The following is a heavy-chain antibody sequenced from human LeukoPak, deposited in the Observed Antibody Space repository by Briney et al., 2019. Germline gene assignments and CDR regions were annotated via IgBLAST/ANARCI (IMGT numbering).Heavy chain of an antibody. CDR2: INSDGSST. CDR3: AREWSGFGELPDY. CDR1: GFTFSNFE. Sequence: GGSLRLSCAASGFTFSNFEMNWVRQAPGKGLVWVSRINSDGSSTSYADSVKGRFTISRDNAKNTLYLQMNSLRVEDTAVYYCAREWSGFGELPDYWGQGTLVTVSS. D-gene: IGHD3-10*01. J-gene: IGHJ4*02. V-gene: IGHV3-74*01.